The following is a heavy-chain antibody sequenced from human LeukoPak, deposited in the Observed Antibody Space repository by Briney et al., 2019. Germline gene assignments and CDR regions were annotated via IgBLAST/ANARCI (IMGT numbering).Heavy chain of an antibody. V-gene: IGHV3-11*01. CDR2: ISSRDDSI. Sequence: PGGSLRLSCAASGFTFGDYYMNWIRQAPGKGLEWIAYISSRDDSIYYADSVTGRFTISRDNAKNSLYLQMNSLRAEDTAVYYCARGRHFYNSRDYSDAFDIWGQGTMVTVSS. CDR3: ARGRHFYNSRDYSDAFDI. J-gene: IGHJ3*02. D-gene: IGHD2/OR15-2a*01. CDR1: GFTFGDYY.